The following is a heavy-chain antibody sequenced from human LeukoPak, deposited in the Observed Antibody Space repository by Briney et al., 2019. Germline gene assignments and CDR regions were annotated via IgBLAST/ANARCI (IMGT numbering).Heavy chain of an antibody. Sequence: SVKVSCKASGSTFSSYTISWVRQAPGQGLEWMGRIIPILGIANYAQKFQGRVTITADKSTSTAYMELSSLRSEDTAVYYCARDHRGYNWFDPWGQGTLVTVSS. V-gene: IGHV1-69*04. CDR3: ARDHRGYNWFDP. CDR2: IIPILGIA. J-gene: IGHJ5*02. D-gene: IGHD1-14*01. CDR1: GSTFSSYT.